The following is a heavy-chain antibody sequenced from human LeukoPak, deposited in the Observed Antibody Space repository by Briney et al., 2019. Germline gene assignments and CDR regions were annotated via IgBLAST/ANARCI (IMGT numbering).Heavy chain of an antibody. CDR3: ARVGRQQLLYYFDS. CDR1: GYTFTGYY. J-gene: IGHJ4*02. Sequence: ASVKVSCKTSGYTFTGYYMHWVRQAPGQGLEWMGRINPNSGGTNYAQKVQGRVTMTRDTSVSTAYMELSRVRSDDTAVYYCARVGRQQLLYYFDSWGQGTLVTVSS. D-gene: IGHD6-13*01. CDR2: INPNSGGT. V-gene: IGHV1-2*06.